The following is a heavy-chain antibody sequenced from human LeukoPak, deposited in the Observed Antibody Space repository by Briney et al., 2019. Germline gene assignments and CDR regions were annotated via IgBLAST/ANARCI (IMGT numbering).Heavy chain of an antibody. J-gene: IGHJ4*02. Sequence: PGGSLRLSCGASGFTFTTHWIHWVRQAPGKGLVWVSRIKPDRSDTNYADSVKGRFTISRDNAKNTVYLQMNSLRAEDTAVYYCARGKYGGYFIDYWGQGTLVTVSS. CDR3: ARGKYGGYFIDY. V-gene: IGHV3-74*01. CDR2: IKPDRSDT. D-gene: IGHD5-12*01. CDR1: GFTFTTHW.